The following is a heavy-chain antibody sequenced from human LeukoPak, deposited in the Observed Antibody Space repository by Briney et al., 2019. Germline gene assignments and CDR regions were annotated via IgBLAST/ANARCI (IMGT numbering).Heavy chain of an antibody. V-gene: IGHV3-30-3*01. CDR1: GFTFSGYT. CDR2: ISYDGSNK. CDR3: AREEGSSSHFDF. Sequence: PGGSLRLFCAASGFTFSGYTMHWVRQSPGEGREWVTVISYDGSNKYYADSVKGRFTVSRDNSKNTLYLEMNSLGGEDTAVYYCAREEGSSSHFDFWGQGTLVTVSS. D-gene: IGHD2-2*01. J-gene: IGHJ4*02.